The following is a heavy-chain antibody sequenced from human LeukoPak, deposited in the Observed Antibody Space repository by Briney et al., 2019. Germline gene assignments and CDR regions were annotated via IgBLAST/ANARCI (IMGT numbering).Heavy chain of an antibody. Sequence: ASVKVSCKASGYTFTGYYMHWVRQAPGQGLEGMGWINPNSGGTNYAQKFQGRVTMTRDTSISTAYMELSRLRSDDTAVYYCARAVAVAGTWIRSTGDYWGQGTLVTVSS. D-gene: IGHD6-19*01. CDR1: GYTFTGYY. V-gene: IGHV1-2*02. J-gene: IGHJ4*02. CDR2: INPNSGGT. CDR3: ARAVAVAGTWIRSTGDY.